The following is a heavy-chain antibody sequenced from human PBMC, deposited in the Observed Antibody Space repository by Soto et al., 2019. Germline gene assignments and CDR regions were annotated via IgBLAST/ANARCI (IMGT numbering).Heavy chain of an antibody. CDR1: GYTVTNYY. J-gene: IGHJ6*02. CDR2: INPSGGST. V-gene: IGHV1-46*01. Sequence: QVQLVQSGAEVKKPGASVKVSCKASGYTVTNYYMHWVRQAPGQGLEWMGIINPSGGSTSYAQKFRGRVTMTSDTYKNTVYMEVSSLRFEDTAVYYCARDNEGIGSGSPFYSYYYGMDVWGQGTTVTVSS. CDR3: ARDNEGIGSGSPFYSYYYGMDV. D-gene: IGHD3-10*01.